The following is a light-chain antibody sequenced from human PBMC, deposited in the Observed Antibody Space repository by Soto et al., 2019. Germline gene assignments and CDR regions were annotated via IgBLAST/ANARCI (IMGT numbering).Light chain of an antibody. J-gene: IGKJ1*01. V-gene: IGKV1-5*03. Sequence: DIQMTQSPSTLSASVGDRVTITCRASQSIRSWLAWYQQKPGKAPKLLIYKASSLESGVPSRFSGSGSGTEFTLTISSLQPDDFATYYCQQYNNYWTFGQGTKVEIE. CDR2: KAS. CDR1: QSIRSW. CDR3: QQYNNYWT.